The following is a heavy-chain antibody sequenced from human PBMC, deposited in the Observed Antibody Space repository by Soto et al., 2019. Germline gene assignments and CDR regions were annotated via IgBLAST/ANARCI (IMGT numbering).Heavy chain of an antibody. V-gene: IGHV3-23*02. Sequence: EVQLLESGGGLVQPGGSLRLSCAASGFTFSSYAMSWVRQAPGKGLEWVSAISGSGGSTYYNPSLKSRVTISVDRSKNQFSLKLSSVTAADTAVYYCAGLDYGDYGALDYWGQGTLVTVSS. J-gene: IGHJ4*02. CDR2: ISGSGGST. CDR3: AGLDYGDYGALDY. D-gene: IGHD4-17*01. CDR1: GFTFSSYA.